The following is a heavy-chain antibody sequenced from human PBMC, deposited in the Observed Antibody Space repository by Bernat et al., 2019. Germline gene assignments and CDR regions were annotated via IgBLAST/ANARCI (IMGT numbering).Heavy chain of an antibody. CDR2: IWYDGSNR. D-gene: IGHD6-19*01. V-gene: IGHV3-33*01. Sequence: QVQLVESGGGVVQPGRSLRLSCVASGFTFSNYGMHWVRQAPGKGLECVALIWYDGSNRYYADSVKGRFTISRDNSKNTLYLQMDSLRAEDTAMYFCARGGRDSSGRGDYYFDNWGQGTLVTVSP. CDR1: GFTFSNYG. CDR3: ARGGRDSSGRGDYYFDN. J-gene: IGHJ4*02.